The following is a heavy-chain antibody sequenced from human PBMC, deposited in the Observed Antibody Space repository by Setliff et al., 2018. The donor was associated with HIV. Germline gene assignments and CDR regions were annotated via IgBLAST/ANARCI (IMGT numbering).Heavy chain of an antibody. Sequence: SETLSLTCSVSSDSISSGSYYWSWIRLPAGKGLEWIGQIHTSGSTNYNPSLKSRLTISVDTSKNQFSLKLSSVTAADTAVYYCARGPGHDSSGYYYDYYYMDVWGKVTTVTVSS. V-gene: IGHV4-61*09. J-gene: IGHJ6*03. CDR2: IHTSGST. CDR3: ARGPGHDSSGYYYDYYYMDV. CDR1: SDSISSGSYY. D-gene: IGHD3-22*01.